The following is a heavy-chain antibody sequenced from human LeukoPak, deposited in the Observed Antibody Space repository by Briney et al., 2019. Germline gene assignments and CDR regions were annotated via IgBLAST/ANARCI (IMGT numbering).Heavy chain of an antibody. CDR3: ARGQGDILTGPEYFQH. J-gene: IGHJ1*01. V-gene: IGHV1-69*13. Sequence: SVKVSCKASGGTFSSYAISWVRQAPGQGLEWMGGIIPIFGTANYAQKFQGRVTITADESTSTAYMELSSLRSEDTAVYYCARGQGDILTGPEYFQHWGQGTLVTVFS. CDR1: GGTFSSYA. CDR2: IIPIFGTA. D-gene: IGHD3-9*01.